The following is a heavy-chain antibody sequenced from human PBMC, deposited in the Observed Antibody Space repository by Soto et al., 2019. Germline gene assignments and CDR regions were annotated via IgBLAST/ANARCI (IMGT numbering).Heavy chain of an antibody. J-gene: IGHJ4*02. CDR3: AKDAVYNDGLWLRDH. CDR2: IYGSGRGI. V-gene: IGHV3-23*05. Sequence: GGSLRLACTASGLHHSRFPLLWVRQDPGKGLECVSGIYGSGRGIEYADSVKGRFTISRDNSKNTVYLQMTDLRADDTAVYYCAKDAVYNDGLWLRDHWGQGTQVTVSS. D-gene: IGHD2-21*01. CDR1: GLHHSRFP.